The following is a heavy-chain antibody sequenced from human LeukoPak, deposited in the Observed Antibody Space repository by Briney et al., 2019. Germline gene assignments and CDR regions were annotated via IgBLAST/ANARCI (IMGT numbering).Heavy chain of an antibody. D-gene: IGHD6-19*01. CDR3: ARVARLAAVAQSDY. Sequence: PGGSLRLSCAASGFTFSSYWMHWVRQAPGKGLVWVSRINSDGSSTSYAGSVKGRFTISRDNAKNTLYLQMNSLRAEDTAVYYCARVARLAAVAQSDYWGQGTLVTVSS. CDR2: INSDGSST. CDR1: GFTFSSYW. V-gene: IGHV3-74*01. J-gene: IGHJ4*02.